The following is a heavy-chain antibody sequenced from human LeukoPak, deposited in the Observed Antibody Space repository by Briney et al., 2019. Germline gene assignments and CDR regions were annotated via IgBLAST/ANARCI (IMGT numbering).Heavy chain of an antibody. J-gene: IGHJ3*02. CDR2: ISGSGHST. CDR1: GFTFSTYA. V-gene: IGHV3-23*01. D-gene: IGHD6-19*01. Sequence: GGSLRLSCAASGFTFSTYAMSWVRQAPGKGLEWVSAISGSGHSTFYADSVKGRFTISSDSSKNTLYLQMNSLRAEDTAVYYCVKRRGESRGWGAFDIWGQGTMVTVSS. CDR3: VKRRGESRGWGAFDI.